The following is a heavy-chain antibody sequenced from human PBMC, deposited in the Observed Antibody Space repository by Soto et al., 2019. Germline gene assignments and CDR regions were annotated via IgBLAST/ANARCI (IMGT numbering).Heavy chain of an antibody. CDR2: ISWNRVSF. V-gene: IGHV3-9*01. CDR1: GLSLDDHV. Sequence: GVSLRLSCSASGLSLDDHVLYLLQQTTRTGLRWVAGISWNRVSFCYAVWVKCLCTISRDHANNYLHLQMNSLRAEDTALYYCAKDRRLYDFWSGHYYYGMDVWGQGTTVTVSS. D-gene: IGHD3-3*01. CDR3: AKDRRLYDFWSGHYYYGMDV. J-gene: IGHJ6*02.